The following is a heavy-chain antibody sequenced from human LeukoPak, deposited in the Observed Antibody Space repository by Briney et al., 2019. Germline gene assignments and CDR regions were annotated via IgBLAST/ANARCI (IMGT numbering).Heavy chain of an antibody. CDR1: GFTFSNYW. CDR3: ASLKLEFGFDG. J-gene: IGHJ5*02. D-gene: IGHD1-1*01. CDR2: INSDGSRT. Sequence: GGSLRLSCAASGFTFSNYWMHWVRQVPGKGLVWVSRINSDGSRTNYADCVKGRFTISRDNAKKTLFLQMNSLRVEDSAIYYCASLKLEFGFDGWGQGTLVTVSS. V-gene: IGHV3-74*01.